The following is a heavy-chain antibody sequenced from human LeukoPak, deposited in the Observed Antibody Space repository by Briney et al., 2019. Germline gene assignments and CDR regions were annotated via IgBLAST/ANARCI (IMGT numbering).Heavy chain of an antibody. CDR3: VRGPYCSGGSCYGHFDY. V-gene: IGHV3-13*01. Sequence: GGSLRLSCAASGFTFSDYDMYWVRQSTGKGLEWVSAIGTAGDTYYPGSVKGRFTISRENAKNSLYLQMNSLRVGDTAVYYCVRGPYCSGGSCYGHFDYWGQGALVTASS. CDR1: GFTFSDYD. CDR2: IGTAGDT. J-gene: IGHJ4*02. D-gene: IGHD2-15*01.